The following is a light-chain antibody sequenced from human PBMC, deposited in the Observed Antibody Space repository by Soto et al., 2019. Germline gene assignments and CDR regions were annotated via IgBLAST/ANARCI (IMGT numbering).Light chain of an antibody. CDR3: QQYDNSPIP. V-gene: IGKV3-15*01. CDR2: GAS. J-gene: IGKJ5*01. CDR1: QAISSN. Sequence: EIVMTQSPATLSVSRGERATLSCRANQAISSNVAWYQQKPGQAPRLLIYGASTRATGIPDRFSGSGSGTEFTLTISSLEPEDFAVYYCQQYDNSPIPFGQGTRLRL.